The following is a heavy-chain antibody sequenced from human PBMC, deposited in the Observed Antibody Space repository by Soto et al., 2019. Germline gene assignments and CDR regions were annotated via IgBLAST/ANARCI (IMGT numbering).Heavy chain of an antibody. CDR3: ARSHGSGSYYCVHSDY. D-gene: IGHD3-10*01. Sequence: ERLTRTSSVGAQSRNDTNYYWGWIRQPPGKGLEWIGNIYHSGGSYSNPSLKSRVTMSVDTSNNQFSLKLSSLSTADTAVYYCARSHGSGSYYCVHSDYWG. V-gene: IGHV4-39*01. CDR1: AQSRNDTNYY. CDR2: IYHSGGS. J-gene: IGHJ4*01.